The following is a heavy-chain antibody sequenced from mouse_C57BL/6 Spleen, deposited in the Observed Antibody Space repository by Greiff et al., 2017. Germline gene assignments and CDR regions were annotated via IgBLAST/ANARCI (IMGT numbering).Heavy chain of an antibody. V-gene: IGHV1-15*01. J-gene: IGHJ1*03. CDR3: TRSYYGSPNWYFDV. Sequence: VQLQQSGAELVRPGASVTLSCKASGYTFTDYEMHWVKQTPVHGLEWIGAIDPETGGTAYNQKFKGKAILTADKSSSTAYMELRSLTSADSSVYYCTRSYYGSPNWYFDVWGTGTTVTVSS. D-gene: IGHD1-1*01. CDR2: IDPETGGT. CDR1: GYTFTDYE.